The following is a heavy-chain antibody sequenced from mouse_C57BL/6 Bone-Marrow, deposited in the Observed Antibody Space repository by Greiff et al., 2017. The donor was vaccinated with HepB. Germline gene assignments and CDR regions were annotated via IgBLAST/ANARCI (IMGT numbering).Heavy chain of an antibody. Sequence: EVQGVESGGGLVKPGGSLKLSCAASGFTFSDYGMHWVRQAPEKGLEWVAYISSGSSTIYYADTVKGRFTISRDNAKNTLFLQMTSLRSEDTAMYYCARTLYYYAMDYWGQGTSVTVSS. V-gene: IGHV5-17*01. CDR1: GFTFSDYG. CDR2: ISSGSSTI. CDR3: ARTLYYYAMDY. J-gene: IGHJ4*01.